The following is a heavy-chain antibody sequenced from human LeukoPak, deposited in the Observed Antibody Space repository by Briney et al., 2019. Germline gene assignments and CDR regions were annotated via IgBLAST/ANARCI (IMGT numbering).Heavy chain of an antibody. CDR3: ARSTFGGAFDI. J-gene: IGHJ3*02. CDR2: IYYSGST. Sequence: PSETLSLTCAVYGGSFSGYYWSWIRQPPGKGLEWIGSIYYSGSTYYNPSLKSRLTISVDTSKNQFSLKLSSVTAADTTVYYCARSTFGGAFDIWGQGTMVTVSS. CDR1: GGSFSGYY. D-gene: IGHD2-8*01. V-gene: IGHV4-34*01.